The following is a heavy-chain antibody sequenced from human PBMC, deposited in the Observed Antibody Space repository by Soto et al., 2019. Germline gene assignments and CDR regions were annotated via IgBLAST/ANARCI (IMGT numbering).Heavy chain of an antibody. D-gene: IGHD6-13*01. V-gene: IGHV3-7*03. Sequence: EVQLVESGGGLVQPGGSLRLSCATSGFTFYGHYMSWVRQAPGKGLEWVANIKEDGSEKYYADSVRGRFTISRDNAKNSLSLQMNTLRAEDTAVYYCARPGTSWNFDYWGQGTLVTVSS. CDR3: ARPGTSWNFDY. CDR1: GFTFYGHY. CDR2: IKEDGSEK. J-gene: IGHJ4*02.